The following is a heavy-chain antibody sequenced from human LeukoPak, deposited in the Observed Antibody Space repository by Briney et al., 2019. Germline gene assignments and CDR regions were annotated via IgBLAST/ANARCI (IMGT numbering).Heavy chain of an antibody. CDR3: AKAGIAVPATPEY. CDR2: ISGSGGST. D-gene: IGHD6-19*01. J-gene: IGHJ4*02. CDR1: GFTFGSYA. V-gene: IGHV3-23*01. Sequence: PGGSLRLSCAASGFTFGSYAMSWVRQAPGKGLEWVSAISGSGGSTYYSDSVKGRFIISRDNSKNTLYLQMNSLRAEDTAVYYCAKAGIAVPATPEYCGQGTQVTVSS.